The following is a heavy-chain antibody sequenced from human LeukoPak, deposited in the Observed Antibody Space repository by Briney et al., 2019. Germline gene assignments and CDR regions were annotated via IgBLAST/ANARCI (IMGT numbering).Heavy chain of an antibody. CDR1: GFTFSSYS. V-gene: IGHV3-21*01. J-gene: IGHJ3*02. Sequence: NPGGSLRLSCAASGFTFSSYSMNWVRQAPGKGLEWVSSISSSSSYIYYADSVKGRFTISRDNAKNSLYLQMDSLRAEDTAVYYCARGRNYYGSGALAFDIWGQGTMVTVSS. CDR3: ARGRNYYGSGALAFDI. D-gene: IGHD3-10*01. CDR2: ISSSSSYI.